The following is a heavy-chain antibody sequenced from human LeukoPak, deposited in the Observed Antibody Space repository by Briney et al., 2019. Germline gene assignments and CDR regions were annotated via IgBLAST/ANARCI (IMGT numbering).Heavy chain of an antibody. Sequence: GGSLRLSCAASGFTVSSNYMSWVRQAPGKGLEWASVIYSGGSTYYADSVKGRFTISRDNSKNTLYLQMNSLRAEDTAVYYCARGNYYGSGSYDYWGQGTLVTVSS. CDR1: GFTVSSNY. V-gene: IGHV3-53*01. CDR3: ARGNYYGSGSYDY. CDR2: IYSGGST. D-gene: IGHD3-10*01. J-gene: IGHJ4*02.